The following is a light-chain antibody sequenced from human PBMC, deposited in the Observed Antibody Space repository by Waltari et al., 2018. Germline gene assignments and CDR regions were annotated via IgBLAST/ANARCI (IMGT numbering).Light chain of an antibody. V-gene: IGKV4-1*01. CDR2: WAS. CDR3: HQYSTTPWT. Sequence: DIVMTQSPDSLAVSLVERATINCKSSQSVLDSVNNKNYLAWYQQKPGQPPKLLIYWASARESGVPDRFSGSGSGTDFTLTITSLQAEDVAVYYCHQYSTTPWTFGQGTKVEI. J-gene: IGKJ1*01. CDR1: QSVLDSVNNKNY.